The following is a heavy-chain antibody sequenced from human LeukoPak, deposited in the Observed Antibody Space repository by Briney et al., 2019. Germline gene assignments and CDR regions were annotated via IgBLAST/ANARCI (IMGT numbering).Heavy chain of an antibody. J-gene: IGHJ3*02. CDR3: ARAGVAVAGTGGGAFDI. CDR1: GYTFTSFD. Sequence: ASVKVSCKASGYTFTSFDISWVRQAPGQGLEWMGRIIPIFGTANYAQKFQGRVTITTDESTSIAYMELSGLRSEDTAVYYCARAGVAVAGTGGGAFDIWGQGTMVTVSS. CDR2: IIPIFGTA. V-gene: IGHV1-69*05. D-gene: IGHD6-19*01.